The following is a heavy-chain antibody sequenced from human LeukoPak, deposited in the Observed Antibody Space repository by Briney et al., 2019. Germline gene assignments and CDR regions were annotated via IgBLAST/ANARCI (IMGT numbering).Heavy chain of an antibody. Sequence: ASVKVSCKASGYTFTSYGISWVRQAPGQGLEWLGWFSAYNGNTNYAQNFQGRVTLTTDTSTSTAYLELTSLRSDDTAVYFCARDYPQYRNRGYSGYGTFDYWGQGTLVTVSS. CDR3: ARDYPQYRNRGYSGYGTFDY. J-gene: IGHJ4*02. CDR2: FSAYNGNT. D-gene: IGHD5-12*01. V-gene: IGHV1-18*01. CDR1: GYTFTSYG.